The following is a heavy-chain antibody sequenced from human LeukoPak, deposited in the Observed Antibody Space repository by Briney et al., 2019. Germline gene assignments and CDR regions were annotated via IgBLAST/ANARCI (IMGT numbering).Heavy chain of an antibody. V-gene: IGHV3-7*04. CDR3: ARARYCGDGSCYFDY. D-gene: IGHD2-15*01. Sequence: GGSLRLSCAAAGFTFRSYWVSWIRQATGKGLEWVANIKQDGSEKHYVDSVKGRFTISRDHAKNSLYLQMNSLRAEDTAVYYCARARYCGDGSCYFDYWGQGTLVTVPS. CDR1: GFTFRSYW. J-gene: IGHJ4*02. CDR2: IKQDGSEK.